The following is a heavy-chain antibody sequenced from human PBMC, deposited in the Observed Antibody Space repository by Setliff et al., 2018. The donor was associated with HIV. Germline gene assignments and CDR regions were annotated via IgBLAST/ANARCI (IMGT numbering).Heavy chain of an antibody. J-gene: IGHJ4*02. CDR3: ARGLSSPFATGL. CDR1: GGSISSHY. D-gene: IGHD6-13*01. CDR2: ISYSGST. Sequence: PSETLSLTCTVSGGSISSHYWSWVRQTPGKGLEWIGSISYSGSTNHNPSLKSRVTISIDTSKNQFSLKLTSVTSADTAVYLCARGLSSPFATGLWGQGTLVTVSS. V-gene: IGHV4-59*11.